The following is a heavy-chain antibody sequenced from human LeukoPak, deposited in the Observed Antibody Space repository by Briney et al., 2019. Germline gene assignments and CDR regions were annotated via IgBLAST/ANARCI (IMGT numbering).Heavy chain of an antibody. Sequence: SVKVSCKASGGTFSSYAISWVRQAPGQGLEWMGRIIPILGIANYAQKFQGRVTITADKSTSTAYMELSSLRSEDTAVYYCARVPRSIAAGGDAFDIWGQGTMVTVSS. CDR2: IIPILGIA. CDR1: GGTFSSYA. CDR3: ARVPRSIAAGGDAFDI. V-gene: IGHV1-69*04. D-gene: IGHD6-13*01. J-gene: IGHJ3*02.